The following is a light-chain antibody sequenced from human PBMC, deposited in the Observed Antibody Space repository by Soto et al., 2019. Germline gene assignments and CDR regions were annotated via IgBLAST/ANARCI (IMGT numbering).Light chain of an antibody. V-gene: IGLV2-14*01. J-gene: IGLJ3*02. CDR3: SSYTSSSTWV. CDR2: DVT. CDR1: SSDVGGYNY. Sequence: QSALTQPASVSGSPGQSITISCTGTSSDVGGYNYVSWYQQHPGKAPKLMIYDVTNRPSGVSNRFSGYKSDNTASLTISGLQAEDEADYYCSSYTSSSTWVFGGGTKVPVL.